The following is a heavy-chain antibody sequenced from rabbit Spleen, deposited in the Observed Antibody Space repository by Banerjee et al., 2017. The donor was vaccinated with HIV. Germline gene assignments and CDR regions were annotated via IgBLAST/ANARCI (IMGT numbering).Heavy chain of an antibody. CDR3: ARPYDL. CDR2: IYTGNGKT. J-gene: IGHJ3*01. D-gene: IGHD2-1*01. Sequence: QSLEESGGDLVQPEGSLTLTCNASGFSFSRGYDMCWVRQAPGRGLEWIGCIYTGNGKTYYASWAKGRFTLSKSSSTTVDLKMTSLTAADTATYFCARPYDLWGQGTLVTVS. V-gene: IGHV1S40*01. CDR1: GFSFSRGYD.